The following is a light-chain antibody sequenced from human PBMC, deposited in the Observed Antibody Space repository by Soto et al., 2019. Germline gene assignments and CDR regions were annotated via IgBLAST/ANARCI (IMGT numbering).Light chain of an antibody. V-gene: IGKV3-11*01. CDR2: DAS. J-gene: IGKJ3*01. CDR3: QQRSNWPGT. Sequence: EIVLTQSPATLSLSPGERATLSCRASQSIGLAIAWYQHKPGQAPRLLIYDASNRATGIPARFGGSGSGTDFTLTINSLEPEDFAVYYCQQRSNWPGTFGPGTKVDIK. CDR1: QSIGLA.